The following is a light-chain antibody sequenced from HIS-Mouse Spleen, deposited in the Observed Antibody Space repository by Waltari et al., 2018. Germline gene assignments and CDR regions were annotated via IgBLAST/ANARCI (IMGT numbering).Light chain of an antibody. J-gene: IGLJ2*01. CDR2: KDS. CDR1: VLAKKY. V-gene: IGLV3-27*01. CDR3: YSTDSSGNHRV. Sequence: SYELTQPSSVSVSPGQTARITCSGDVLAKKYARWFQQKPGQAPVLGIFKDSERPSGIPERFSGSSSGTTVTLTISGAQVEDEADYYCYSTDSSGNHRVFGGGTKLTVL.